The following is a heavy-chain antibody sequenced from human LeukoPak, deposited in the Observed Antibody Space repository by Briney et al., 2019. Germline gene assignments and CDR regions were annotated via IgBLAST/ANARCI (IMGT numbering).Heavy chain of an antibody. CDR2: INRSGST. Sequence: SETLSLTCSVSRYSISSGYYGAWIRQPPGEGLEWIGEINRSGSTNYNPCLKSRVTISVHTSKNPFSLKLSSVTAADTAVYYCARLARAVAATYYYYYYMDVWGKGTTVTISS. D-gene: IGHD2-15*01. J-gene: IGHJ6*03. V-gene: IGHV4-38-2*02. CDR3: ARLARAVAATYYYYYYMDV. CDR1: RYSISSGYY.